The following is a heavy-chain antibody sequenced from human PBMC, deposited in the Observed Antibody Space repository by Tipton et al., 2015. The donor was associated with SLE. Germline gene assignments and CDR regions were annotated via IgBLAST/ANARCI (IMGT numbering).Heavy chain of an antibody. CDR2: IYYSGST. CDR3: AGGGSSDAFDI. V-gene: IGHV4-59*01. Sequence: TLSLTCTVSGGSISSYYWSWIRQPPGKGLEWIGYIYYSGSTYYNPSLKSRVTISVDTSKNQFSLKLSSVTAADTAVYYCAGGGSSDAFDIWGQGTMVTVSS. CDR1: GGSISSYY. D-gene: IGHD1-26*01. J-gene: IGHJ3*02.